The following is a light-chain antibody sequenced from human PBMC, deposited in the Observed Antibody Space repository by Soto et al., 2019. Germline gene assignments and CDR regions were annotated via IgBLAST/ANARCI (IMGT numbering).Light chain of an antibody. CDR3: QQYNSYPFT. J-gene: IGKJ2*01. Sequence: DIQMTQSPSTLSASVGYRVTITCRASQSISSWLAWYQQKPGKAPKLLIYKASSLESGVPSRFSGRGSGTEFTLAISSLQPDDFATYYCQQYNSYPFTFDQGTKLEIK. V-gene: IGKV1-5*03. CDR1: QSISSW. CDR2: KAS.